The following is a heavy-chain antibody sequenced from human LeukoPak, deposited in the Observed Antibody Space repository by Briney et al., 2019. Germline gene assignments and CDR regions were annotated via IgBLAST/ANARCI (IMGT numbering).Heavy chain of an antibody. CDR1: GFSFTYNW. CDR3: AKRGSGSFPHYFDS. V-gene: IGHV3-74*01. J-gene: IGHJ4*02. D-gene: IGHD1-26*01. Sequence: PGGSLRLSCAASGFSFTYNWMHWVRQAPGKGLVWVSRIKSDGSSTNYADSVMGRFTISRDNSKNTLYLQMSSLRAEDTAVYYCAKRGSGSFPHYFDSWGQGTLVTVSS. CDR2: IKSDGSST.